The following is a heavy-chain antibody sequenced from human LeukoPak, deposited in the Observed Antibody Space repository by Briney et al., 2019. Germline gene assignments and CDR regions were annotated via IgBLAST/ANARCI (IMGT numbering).Heavy chain of an antibody. Sequence: GGSLRLSCAASGFTFDDYTMHWVRQAPGKGLEWVSLISWDGGSTYYADSVKGRFTISRDNSKNSLYLQMNSLRTEDTALYYCAIGGYYDSSGYRLWGQGTLVTVSS. J-gene: IGHJ4*02. V-gene: IGHV3-43*01. CDR2: ISWDGGST. D-gene: IGHD3-22*01. CDR3: AIGGYYDSSGYRL. CDR1: GFTFDDYT.